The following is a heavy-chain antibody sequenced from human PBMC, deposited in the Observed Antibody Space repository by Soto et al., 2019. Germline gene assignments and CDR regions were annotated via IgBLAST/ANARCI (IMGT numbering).Heavy chain of an antibody. V-gene: IGHV4-30-2*01. J-gene: IGHJ5*02. Sequence: QLQLQESGSGLVKPSQTLSLTCAVSGGSISSGGYSWSWIRQPPGKGLEWIGYIYHSGSTYYNPPLKSRITISVDRSKNQFSLKLSSVTAADTAVYYCARTVYGDCPHDWFDPWGQGTLVTVSS. CDR1: GGSISSGGYS. CDR3: ARTVYGDCPHDWFDP. D-gene: IGHD4-17*01. CDR2: IYHSGST.